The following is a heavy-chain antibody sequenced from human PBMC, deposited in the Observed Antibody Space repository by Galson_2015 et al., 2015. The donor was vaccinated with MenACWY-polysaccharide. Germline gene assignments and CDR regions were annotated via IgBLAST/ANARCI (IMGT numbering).Heavy chain of an antibody. CDR1: GYKFTSYD. Sequence: SVKVSCKASGYKFTSYDINWVRQATGQGLEWMGWMNPNSDNTGYAQKFQGRVAMTRDTAISTAYMELRMLRYDDTAVYYCARIIARKYTFADAWGQGTLVSVS. V-gene: IGHV1-8*01. CDR3: ARIIARKYTFADA. J-gene: IGHJ5*02. CDR2: MNPNSDNT. D-gene: IGHD3-16*01.